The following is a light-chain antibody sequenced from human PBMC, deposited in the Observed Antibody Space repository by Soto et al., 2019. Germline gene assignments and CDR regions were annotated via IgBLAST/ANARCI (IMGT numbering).Light chain of an antibody. CDR3: QQYYTYPWT. CDR2: DAS. CDR1: HNINKR. J-gene: IGKJ1*01. Sequence: GDRVTITCRARHNINKRLHWHQQKPGKAPKVLIYDASNLKSGVPSRFSGTGSGTEFILTISSLQPDDFATYYCQQYYTYPWTFGQGTKVDNK. V-gene: IGKV1-5*01.